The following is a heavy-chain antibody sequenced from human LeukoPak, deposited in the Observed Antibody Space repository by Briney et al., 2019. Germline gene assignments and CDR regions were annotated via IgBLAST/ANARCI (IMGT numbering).Heavy chain of an antibody. J-gene: IGHJ4*02. CDR3: ARYIRGLYSSGIDY. D-gene: IGHD6-19*01. CDR1: GFTFSDYY. Sequence: GGSLRLSCAASGFTFSDYYMRSSGSTIYYADSVKGRFTISGDNAKNSLYLQMNSLRAEDTAVYYCARYIRGLYSSGIDYWGQGTLVTVSS. CDR2: SGSTI. V-gene: IGHV3-11*01.